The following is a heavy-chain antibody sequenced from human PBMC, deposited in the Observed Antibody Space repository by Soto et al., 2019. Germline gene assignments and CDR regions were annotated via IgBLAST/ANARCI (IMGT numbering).Heavy chain of an antibody. CDR1: GGSFSGYY. Sequence: SETLSLTCAVYGGSFSGYYWSWIRQPPGKGLEWIGEINHSGSTNYNPSLKSRVTISVDTSKNQFSLKLSSVTAADPAVYYCARERISYDFWSGYYIGYLAYWGQGTLVTVSS. J-gene: IGHJ4*02. D-gene: IGHD3-3*01. V-gene: IGHV4-34*01. CDR2: INHSGST. CDR3: ARERISYDFWSGYYIGYLAY.